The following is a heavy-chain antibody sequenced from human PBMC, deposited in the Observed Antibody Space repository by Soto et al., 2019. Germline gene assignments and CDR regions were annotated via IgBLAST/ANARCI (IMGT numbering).Heavy chain of an antibody. D-gene: IGHD1-1*01. CDR1: GDTVSSNSVA. CDR2: TYYRSRWYS. V-gene: IGHV6-1*01. J-gene: IGHJ6*02. CDR3: ERSEEDPHYYYYGMDG. Sequence: SQTLSLTCVGSGDTVSSNSVAWNWVRQSPSRGLEWLGRTYYRSRWYSDYAVSVRRRIDINADTSKNQVSLQLNSVTPEDTAVYYCERSEEDPHYYYYGMDGCGQGTTVTVSS.